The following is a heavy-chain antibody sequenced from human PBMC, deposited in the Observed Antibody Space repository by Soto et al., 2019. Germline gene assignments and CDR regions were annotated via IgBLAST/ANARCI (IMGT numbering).Heavy chain of an antibody. Sequence: QVQLVQSGAEVKKPGASVKVSCKASGYTFTSYYMHWVRQAPGQGLEWMGIINPSGGSTSYAQKFQGRVTMTRDTSTSTVYMELSSLRSEDTAVYYCARGGPLTGFASFCDYWGQGTLVTVSS. V-gene: IGHV1-46*03. CDR3: ARGGPLTGFASFCDY. D-gene: IGHD3-9*01. CDR2: INPSGGST. CDR1: GYTFTSYY. J-gene: IGHJ4*02.